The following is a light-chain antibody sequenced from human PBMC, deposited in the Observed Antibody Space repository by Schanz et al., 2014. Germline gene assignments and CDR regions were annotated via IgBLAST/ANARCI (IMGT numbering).Light chain of an antibody. CDR1: FSDVGGYNF. Sequence: QSALTQPRSVSGSPGQSVTVSCTGTFSDVGGYNFVSWYQQHPGKAPKLMIYDVSKRPSGVSDRFSGSKSGNTASLTVSGLQAEDEADYYCSSYAGSNTLVFGGGTKLTVL. J-gene: IGLJ2*01. CDR3: SSYAGSNTLV. V-gene: IGLV2-11*01. CDR2: DVS.